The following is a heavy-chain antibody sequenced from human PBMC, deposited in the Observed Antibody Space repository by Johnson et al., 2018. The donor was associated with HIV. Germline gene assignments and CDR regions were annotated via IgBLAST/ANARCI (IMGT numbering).Heavy chain of an antibody. CDR1: GFTFSSYG. CDR3: ARDLGPTGRGAFDM. Sequence: VQLVESGGGVVQPGRSLRLSCAASGFTFSSYGMNWVRQAPGKGLDWVSNINWNGGSTTYADSVKGRFTISRDNAKNSVYLQMKNLRAEDTALYYCARDLGPTGRGAFDMWGRGTMVTVSS. D-gene: IGHD1-14*01. CDR2: INWNGGST. V-gene: IGHV3-20*04. J-gene: IGHJ3*02.